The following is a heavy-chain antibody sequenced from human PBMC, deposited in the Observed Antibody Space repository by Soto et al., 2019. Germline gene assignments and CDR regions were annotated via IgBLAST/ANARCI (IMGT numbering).Heavy chain of an antibody. D-gene: IGHD1-1*01. CDR2: IKSDGSFT. Sequence: PGGSLRLSCAASVFTFSSYWMHLVRQSRGKGLVWVSHIKSDGSFTNYADSVKARFTISRDNAKNTLYLQMNSLRADDTAVYYCTRDADPLGTNWFDTWGQGTLVTVSS. CDR1: VFTFSSYW. CDR3: TRDADPLGTNWFDT. J-gene: IGHJ5*02. V-gene: IGHV3-74*01.